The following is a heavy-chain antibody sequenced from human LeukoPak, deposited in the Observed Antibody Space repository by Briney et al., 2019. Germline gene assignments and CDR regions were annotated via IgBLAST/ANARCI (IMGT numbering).Heavy chain of an antibody. Sequence: GGSLRLSCAASGFTVSSNYMSWVRQAPGKGLEWVSVIYSGGDTYYADSVKGRFTVSRDNSKNTLYLQMNSLRVEDMAVYYCARDPYSGSYGPYYYYYMDVWGEGTTVTISS. CDR2: IYSGGDT. V-gene: IGHV3-53*01. J-gene: IGHJ6*03. CDR1: GFTVSSNY. CDR3: ARDPYSGSYGPYYYYYMDV. D-gene: IGHD1-26*01.